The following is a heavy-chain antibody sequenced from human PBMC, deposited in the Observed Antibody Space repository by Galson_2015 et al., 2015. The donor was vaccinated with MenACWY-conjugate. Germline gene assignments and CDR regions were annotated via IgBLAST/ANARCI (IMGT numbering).Heavy chain of an antibody. CDR2: SGTT. J-gene: IGHJ4*02. CDR3: AADFER. Sequence: SGTTHYNPSLASRVTISLDTSKNQFSLKVNSVTAADTAVYYCAADFERWGQGTLVTVSS. D-gene: IGHD3-9*01. V-gene: IGHV4-61*02.